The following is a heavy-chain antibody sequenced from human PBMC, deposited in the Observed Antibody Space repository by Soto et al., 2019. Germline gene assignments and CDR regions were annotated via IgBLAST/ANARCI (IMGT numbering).Heavy chain of an antibody. CDR1: GYSFTSYW. J-gene: IGHJ6*02. CDR3: ARHPGGLLRGYYYGMDV. D-gene: IGHD1-26*01. CDR2: IYPGDSDT. Sequence: GESLKISCKGSGYSFTSYWIGWVRQMPGKGLEWMGIIYPGDSDTRYSPSFQGQVTISADKSISTAYLQWSSLKASDTAMYYCARHPGGLLRGYYYGMDVWGQGTTVTVSS. V-gene: IGHV5-51*01.